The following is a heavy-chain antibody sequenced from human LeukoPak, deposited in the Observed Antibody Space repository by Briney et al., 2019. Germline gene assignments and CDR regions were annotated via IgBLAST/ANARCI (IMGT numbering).Heavy chain of an antibody. CDR2: ISSDGSNK. J-gene: IGHJ3*02. V-gene: IGHV3-30-3*01. CDR3: ARVRSGSYSHDAFDI. CDR1: GSTFSRYA. Sequence: PGRSLRLSCAASGSTFSRYAMHWVRQAPGKGLEWVAVISSDGSNKYYADSVKGRLTISRDNSENTLYLQMNSLRAEDTAVYYCARVRSGSYSHDAFDIWGQGTMVTVSS. D-gene: IGHD1-26*01.